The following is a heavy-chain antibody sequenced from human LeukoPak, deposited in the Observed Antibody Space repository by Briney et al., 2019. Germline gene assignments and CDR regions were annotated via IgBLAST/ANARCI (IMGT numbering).Heavy chain of an antibody. V-gene: IGHV3-11*04. CDR2: ISSSGSTI. D-gene: IGHD3-3*01. CDR1: GFTFSDYY. J-gene: IGHJ4*02. CDR3: ARERTYYDFWSGSY. Sequence: PGGSLRLSCAASGFTFSDYYMSWIRQAPGKGLEWVSYISSSGSTIYYADSVKGRFTISRDNAKNSLYLQMNSLRAADTDVYYCARERTYYDFWSGSYWGQGTLVTVSS.